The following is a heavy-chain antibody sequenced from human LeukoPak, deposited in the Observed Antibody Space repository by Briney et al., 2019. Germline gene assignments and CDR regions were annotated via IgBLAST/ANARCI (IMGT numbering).Heavy chain of an antibody. V-gene: IGHV4-59*13. CDR3: TRGGLGSWYLFDY. D-gene: IGHD6-13*01. J-gene: IGHJ4*02. CDR2: IYYSGST. Sequence: SETLSLTCTVSGVSISSYYWSWIRQPPGKGLEWIGYIYYSGSTNYNPSLKSRVTISVDTSKNQFSLKLTSVTAADTAVYYCTRGGLGSWYLFDYWGQGTLVTVSS. CDR1: GVSISSYY.